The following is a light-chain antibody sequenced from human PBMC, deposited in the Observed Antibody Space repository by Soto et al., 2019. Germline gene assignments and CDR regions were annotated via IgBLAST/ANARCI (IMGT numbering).Light chain of an antibody. CDR3: QQACSAEGT. V-gene: IGKV1-39*01. CDR1: QSLGTL. J-gene: IGKJ1*01. Sequence: QLTQSPSSLSASAGDRVSITCRASQSLGTLFIWFQQKPGEAPNLLIHTSFTLYSGVQSRFSGTGCRTDFTLNISSLQPEDLATYFCQQACSAEGTFGQGTRWIS. CDR2: TSF.